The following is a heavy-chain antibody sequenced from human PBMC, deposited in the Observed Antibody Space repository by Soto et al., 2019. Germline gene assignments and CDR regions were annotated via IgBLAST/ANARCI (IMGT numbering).Heavy chain of an antibody. D-gene: IGHD2-15*01. CDR1: GYSFTTYG. Sequence: QVQLVQSGAEVKKPGASVKVACKASGYSFTTYGIAWVRQAAGQGLEWMGWISTYNGDTDYAQNLQGRVIMTTDTSTTTAYMELRSLRSDDTAVYYCAREGSRPYYYYCMDVWGQGTTVSVSS. CDR3: AREGSRPYYYYCMDV. CDR2: ISTYNGDT. J-gene: IGHJ6*02. V-gene: IGHV1-18*01.